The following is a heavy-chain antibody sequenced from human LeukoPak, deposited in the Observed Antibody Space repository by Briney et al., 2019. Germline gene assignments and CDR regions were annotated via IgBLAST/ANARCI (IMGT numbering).Heavy chain of an antibody. V-gene: IGHV3-48*01. J-gene: IGHJ4*02. Sequence: PGGSLRLSCAASGFTFSSYSMNWVRQAPGKGLEWISYISSSSSTIYYSDSVKGRFTISRDNAKNSLYLQMNSLRAEDTAVYYCARDDKVLWLGHLGYWGQGTLATVSS. CDR2: ISSSSSTI. CDR1: GFTFSSYS. CDR3: ARDDKVLWLGHLGY. D-gene: IGHD6-19*01.